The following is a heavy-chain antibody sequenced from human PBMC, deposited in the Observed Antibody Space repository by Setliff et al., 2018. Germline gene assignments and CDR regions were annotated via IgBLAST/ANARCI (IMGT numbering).Heavy chain of an antibody. D-gene: IGHD3-3*01. CDR1: GVSISSYY. J-gene: IGHJ6*02. CDR3: ARLSWNGLRYYGLDV. V-gene: IGHV4-59*01. Sequence: SETRSLTCNVSGVSISSYYWSWIRQPPGKGLESIGYIQKSGSTNYNPSLMSRVSISVDTSKNQFSLKLRSVTAADTAVYYCARLSWNGLRYYGLDVWGQGTTVTVSS. CDR2: IQKSGST.